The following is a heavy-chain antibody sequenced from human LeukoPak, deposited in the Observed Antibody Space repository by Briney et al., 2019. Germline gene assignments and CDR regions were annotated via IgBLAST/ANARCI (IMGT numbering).Heavy chain of an antibody. V-gene: IGHV4-34*01. CDR3: ARLSSGWYGEFDY. Sequence: SSETLSLTCAVYGGSFSGYYWSWIRQPPGKGLEWIGEINHSGSTNYNPSLKSRVTISVDTSKNQFSLKLSSVTAADTAVYYCARLSSGWYGEFDYWGQGTLVTVSS. CDR2: INHSGST. CDR1: GGSFSGYY. D-gene: IGHD6-19*01. J-gene: IGHJ4*02.